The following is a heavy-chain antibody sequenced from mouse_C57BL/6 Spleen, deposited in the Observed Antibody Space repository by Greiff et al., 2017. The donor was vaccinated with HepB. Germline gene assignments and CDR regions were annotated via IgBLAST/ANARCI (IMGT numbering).Heavy chain of an antibody. CDR3: ARDRGYYGSSPFDY. D-gene: IGHD1-1*01. CDR2: ISDGGSYT. J-gene: IGHJ2*01. V-gene: IGHV5-4*01. Sequence: EVKLVESGGGLVKPGGSLKLSCAASGFTFSSYAMSWVRQTPEKRLEWVATISDGGSYTYYPDNVKGRFTISRDNAKNNLYLQMSHLKSEDTAMYYCARDRGYYGSSPFDYWGQGTTLTVSS. CDR1: GFTFSSYA.